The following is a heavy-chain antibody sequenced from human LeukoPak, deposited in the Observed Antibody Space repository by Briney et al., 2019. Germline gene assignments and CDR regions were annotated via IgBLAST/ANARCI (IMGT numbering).Heavy chain of an antibody. CDR1: GFTFSDYY. V-gene: IGHV3-11*01. Sequence: GGSLRLSCAASGFTFSDYYMSWIRQAPGEGLEWVSYISSSGSTIYYADSVKGRFTISRDNAKNSLYLQMNSLRAEDTAVYYCARSTYSVIVLKELDYWGQGTLVTVSS. CDR2: ISSSGSTI. D-gene: IGHD2-8*01. CDR3: ARSTYSVIVLKELDY. J-gene: IGHJ4*02.